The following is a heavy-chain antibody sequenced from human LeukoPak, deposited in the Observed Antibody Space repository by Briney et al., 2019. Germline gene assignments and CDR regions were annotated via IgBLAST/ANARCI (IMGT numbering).Heavy chain of an antibody. CDR3: ARSRIAVATSVGDY. Sequence: ASVKVSCKASGYTFTSYGISWVRQAPGQGLEWMGWISAYNGNTNYAQKPQGRVTMTTDTSTSTAYMELRSLRSDDTAVYYCARSRIAVATSVGDYWGQGTLVTVSS. D-gene: IGHD6-19*01. CDR1: GYTFTSYG. V-gene: IGHV1-18*01. CDR2: ISAYNGNT. J-gene: IGHJ4*02.